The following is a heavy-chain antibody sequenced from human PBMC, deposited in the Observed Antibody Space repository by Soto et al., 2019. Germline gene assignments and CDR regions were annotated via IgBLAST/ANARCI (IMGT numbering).Heavy chain of an antibody. J-gene: IGHJ4*02. Sequence: QVQLLESGPGLVKPSETLSLTCTVSGGSISSYYWSWIRQPPGKGLEWIGYIYSSGSTNYNPSLKSRVTISVDTSKNQLSLKLSSVTAADTAVYYCARRYGGGFDYWGQGTLVTVSS. CDR1: GGSISSYY. V-gene: IGHV4-59*08. CDR2: IYSSGST. D-gene: IGHD3-10*01. CDR3: ARRYGGGFDY.